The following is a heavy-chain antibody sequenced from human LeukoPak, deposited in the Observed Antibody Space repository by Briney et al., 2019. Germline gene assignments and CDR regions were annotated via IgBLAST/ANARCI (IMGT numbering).Heavy chain of an antibody. Sequence: ASVKVSCKASGYTFTSNYLQWSRQAPGQRLEWMGMIYPRDGSTSYAQKFQGRVTVTRDTSTSTVHMELSGLRSEDTAVYYCARDQEGFDYWGQGTLVTVSS. V-gene: IGHV1-46*01. J-gene: IGHJ4*02. CDR1: GYTFTSNY. CDR2: IYPRDGST. CDR3: ARDQEGFDY.